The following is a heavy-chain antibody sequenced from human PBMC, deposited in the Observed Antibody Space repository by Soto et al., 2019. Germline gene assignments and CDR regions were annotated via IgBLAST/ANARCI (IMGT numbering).Heavy chain of an antibody. CDR3: ARVGAYCGGDCKNWFDP. V-gene: IGHV3-53*01. D-gene: IGHD2-21*02. Sequence: GGSLRLSCAASGFTVSSNYMSWVRQAPGKGLEWVSVIYSGGSTYYADSVKGRFTISRDNSKNTLYLQMNSLRAEDTAVYYCARVGAYCGGDCKNWFDPWGQGTLVTVS. CDR1: GFTVSSNY. J-gene: IGHJ5*02. CDR2: IYSGGST.